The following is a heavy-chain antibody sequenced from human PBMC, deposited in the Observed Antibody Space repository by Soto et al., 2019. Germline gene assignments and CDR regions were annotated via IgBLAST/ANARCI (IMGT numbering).Heavy chain of an antibody. V-gene: IGHV3-23*01. J-gene: IGHJ5*02. Sequence: EVQLLESGGGLVQPGGSLRLSCAASGFTFSSYAMSWVRQAPGKGLAWVSAISGSGGSTYYADSVKGRFTISRDNSKNTLDLQMNSLRAEDTAVYYCAKAPHYDFWSGYFNWFDPGGQGTLVTVSS. CDR3: AKAPHYDFWSGYFNWFDP. D-gene: IGHD3-3*01. CDR2: ISGSGGST. CDR1: GFTFSSYA.